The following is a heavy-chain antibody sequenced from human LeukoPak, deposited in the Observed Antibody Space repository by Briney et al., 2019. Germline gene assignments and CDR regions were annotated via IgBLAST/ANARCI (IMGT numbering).Heavy chain of an antibody. Sequence: PGGSLRLSCAASGFTFSSYSMNWVRQAPGKGLEWVSIISISGITTHYADSVRGRFTISRDNSKSILYLHMNSLRAEDTALYYCAKGSGGSGTYVSSDMWGHGTMVTVSS. V-gene: IGHV3-23*05. D-gene: IGHD2-15*01. CDR2: ISISGITT. J-gene: IGHJ3*02. CDR3: AKGSGGSGTYVSSDM. CDR1: GFTFSSYS.